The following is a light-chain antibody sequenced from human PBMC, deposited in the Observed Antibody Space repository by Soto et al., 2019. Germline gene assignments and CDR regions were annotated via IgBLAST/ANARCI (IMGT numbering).Light chain of an antibody. V-gene: IGLV4-69*01. Sequence: QPVLTQSPSISASLGASVKLTCTLSSGHSNYAIAWHQQQPEKGPRYLMKIKSDGSHSKGDGIPDRFSCSSSVAERYLTISSLQSEEEADYYCQTWGTGIHVFGRGTKVTVL. CDR1: SGHSNYA. CDR2: IKSDGSH. J-gene: IGLJ2*01. CDR3: QTWGTGIHV.